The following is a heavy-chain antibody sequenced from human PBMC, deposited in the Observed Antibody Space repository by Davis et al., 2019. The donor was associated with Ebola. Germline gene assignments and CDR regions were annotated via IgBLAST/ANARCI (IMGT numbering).Heavy chain of an antibody. D-gene: IGHD2-15*01. CDR1: GFTFSSYW. J-gene: IGHJ6*02. Sequence: GESLKISCAASGFTFSSYWMHWVRQAPGPGLVWVSRINSDGSSTSYADSVKGRFTISRDNAKNTLYLQMNSLRAEDTAVYYCARELAGYCSGGSCYYYYGMDVWGQGTTVTVSS. CDR3: ARELAGYCSGGSCYYYYGMDV. CDR2: INSDGSST. V-gene: IGHV3-74*01.